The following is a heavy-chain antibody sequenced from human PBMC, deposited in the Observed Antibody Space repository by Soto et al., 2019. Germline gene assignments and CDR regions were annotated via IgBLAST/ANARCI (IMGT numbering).Heavy chain of an antibody. Sequence: QVQLVESGGGVVQPGRSLRLSCAASGFTFSSYAMHWVRQAPGKGLEWVAVISYDGSNKYYADSVKGRFTISRDNAKNTLYLQMNSLRAEDTAVYYCARDQLSISSYYYYYYGMDVWGQGTTVTVSS. J-gene: IGHJ6*02. D-gene: IGHD6-6*01. CDR3: ARDQLSISSYYYYYYGMDV. CDR1: GFTFSSYA. V-gene: IGHV3-30-3*01. CDR2: ISYDGSNK.